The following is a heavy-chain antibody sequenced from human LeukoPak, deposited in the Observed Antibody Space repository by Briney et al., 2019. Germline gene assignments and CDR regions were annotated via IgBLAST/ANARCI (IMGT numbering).Heavy chain of an antibody. J-gene: IGHJ3*02. CDR1: GGSISSYY. V-gene: IGHV4-59*01. D-gene: IGHD2-2*02. CDR2: IYYSGST. CDR3: ARDVRYCSSTSCYNPGPIDAFDI. Sequence: SETLSLTCTVSGGSISSYYWSWIRPPPGKGLEWIGYIYYSGSTNYNPSLKSRVTISVDTSKNQFSLKLSSVTAADTAVYYCARDVRYCSSTSCYNPGPIDAFDIWGQGTMVTVSS.